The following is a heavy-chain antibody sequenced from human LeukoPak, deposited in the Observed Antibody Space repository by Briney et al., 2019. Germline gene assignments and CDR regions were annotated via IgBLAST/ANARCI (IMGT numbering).Heavy chain of an antibody. D-gene: IGHD3-22*01. CDR1: GSTFSSYG. CDR3: ARGTTLYDSSGDDFDY. CDR2: IWYDGSNK. J-gene: IGHJ4*02. V-gene: IGHV3-33*01. Sequence: PGRSLRLSCAASGSTFSSYGMHWVRQAPGKGLEWVAVIWYDGSNKYYADSVKGRFTISRDNSKNTLYLQMNSLRAEDTAVYYCARGTTLYDSSGDDFDYWGQGTLVTVSS.